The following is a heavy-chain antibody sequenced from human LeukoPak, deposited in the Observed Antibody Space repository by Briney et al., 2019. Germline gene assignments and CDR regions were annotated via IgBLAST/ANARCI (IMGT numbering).Heavy chain of an antibody. Sequence: SETLSLTCTVSGGSISSYYWSWVRQPPGKGLEWIGYIYYSGSTNYNPSLKSRVTISVDTSKNQFSLKLSSVTAADTAVYYCARDRIAVAGDNWFDPWGQGTLVTVSS. D-gene: IGHD6-19*01. V-gene: IGHV4-59*01. J-gene: IGHJ5*02. CDR1: GGSISSYY. CDR2: IYYSGST. CDR3: ARDRIAVAGDNWFDP.